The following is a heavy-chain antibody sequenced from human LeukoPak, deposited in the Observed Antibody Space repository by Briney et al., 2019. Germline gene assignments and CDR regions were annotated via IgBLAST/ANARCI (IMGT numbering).Heavy chain of an antibody. CDR1: GFTFDDYA. Sequence: GGSLRLSCAASGFTFDDYAMHWVRHAPGKGLEWVSGISWNSGSIGYADSVKGRFTISRDNAKNSLYLQMNSLRAEDTALYYCAKDMYSSGLGAAYWGQGTLVTVSS. CDR3: AKDMYSSGLGAAY. J-gene: IGHJ4*02. V-gene: IGHV3-9*01. D-gene: IGHD6-19*01. CDR2: ISWNSGSI.